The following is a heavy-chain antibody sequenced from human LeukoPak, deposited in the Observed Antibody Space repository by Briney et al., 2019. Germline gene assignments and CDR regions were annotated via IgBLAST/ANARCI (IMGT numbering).Heavy chain of an antibody. V-gene: IGHV3-23*01. J-gene: IGHJ5*02. D-gene: IGHD3-22*01. CDR3: AKGRYYDSSGPFDP. CDR2: ISGSGGST. Sequence: GGSVRLSCAASGFTFSSYAMSWVRQAPGKGLGWVSAISGSGGSTYYADSVKGRFTISRDNSKNTLYLQMNSLRAEDTAVYYCAKGRYYDSSGPFDPCGQGTLVTVSS. CDR1: GFTFSSYA.